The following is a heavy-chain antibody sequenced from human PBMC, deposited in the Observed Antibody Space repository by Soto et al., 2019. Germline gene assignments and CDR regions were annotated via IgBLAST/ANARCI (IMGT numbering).Heavy chain of an antibody. Sequence: GGSLRLSCAASGFTFSSYEMNWVRQAPGKGLEWVSYISSSGSTIYYADSVKGRFTISRDNAKNSLYLQMNSLRAEDTAVYCCVANLAAVGTDYWGQGTLVTVSS. D-gene: IGHD6-13*01. CDR2: ISSSGSTI. CDR3: VANLAAVGTDY. J-gene: IGHJ4*02. CDR1: GFTFSSYE. V-gene: IGHV3-48*03.